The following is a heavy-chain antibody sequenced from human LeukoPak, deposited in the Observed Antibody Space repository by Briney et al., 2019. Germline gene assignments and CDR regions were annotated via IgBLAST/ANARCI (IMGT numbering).Heavy chain of an antibody. V-gene: IGHV3-48*01. CDR3: ARDRRYGDYSLDY. J-gene: IGHJ4*02. Sequence: GGSLRLSCAASGFTFSSYSMNWVRQAPGKGLEWASYISSSSTIYYADSVKGRFTISRDNAKNSLYLQMNSLRAEDTAVYYCARDRRYGDYSLDYWGQGTLVTVSS. D-gene: IGHD4-17*01. CDR2: ISSSSTI. CDR1: GFTFSSYS.